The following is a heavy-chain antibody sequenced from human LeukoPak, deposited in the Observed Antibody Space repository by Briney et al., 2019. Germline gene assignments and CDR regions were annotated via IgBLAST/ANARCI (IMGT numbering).Heavy chain of an antibody. CDR2: ISWNSGSI. V-gene: IGHV3-9*01. CDR3: AKSRDDYYDSSGHFDY. D-gene: IGHD3-22*01. Sequence: GGSLRLSCAASGFTFDDYAMHWVRQAPGKGLEWVSGISWNSGSIGYADSVKGRFTISRDNAKNSLYLQMNSLRAEDTALYYCAKSRDDYYDSSGHFDYWGQGTLVTVSS. CDR1: GFTFDDYA. J-gene: IGHJ4*02.